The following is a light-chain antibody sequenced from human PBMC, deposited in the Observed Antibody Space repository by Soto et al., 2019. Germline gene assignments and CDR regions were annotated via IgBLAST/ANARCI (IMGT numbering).Light chain of an antibody. V-gene: IGLV2-14*01. CDR1: SSDVGAYNY. CDR3: SSYTGSTTLYV. CDR2: DVS. Sequence: QPVLTQPASVSGSPGQSITISCTGTSSDVGAYNYVSWYQQHPGKAPKLMIFDVSNRPSGVSGRFSGSKSGNTASLTISGLQAEDEADYFCSSYTGSTTLYVFGTGTKLTVL. J-gene: IGLJ1*01.